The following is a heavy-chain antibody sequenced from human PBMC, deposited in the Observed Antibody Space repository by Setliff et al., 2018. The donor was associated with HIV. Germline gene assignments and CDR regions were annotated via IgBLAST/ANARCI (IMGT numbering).Heavy chain of an antibody. CDR1: GGSMSTYY. D-gene: IGHD4-17*01. J-gene: IGHJ4*02. V-gene: IGHV4-4*08. Sequence: SETLSLTCTVAGGSMSTYYWSWIRQPPGKGLEWIGYIYTSGSTHYNPSLRSRVTISVDTSKNHFSLRLSSVTAADTAVYYCASLYGDYFDYWGQGPLVTVSS. CDR2: IYTSGST. CDR3: ASLYGDYFDY.